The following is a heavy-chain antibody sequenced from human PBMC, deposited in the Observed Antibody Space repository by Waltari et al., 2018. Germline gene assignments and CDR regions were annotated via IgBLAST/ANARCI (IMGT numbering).Heavy chain of an antibody. Sequence: QVQLQESGPGLVKPSETLSLTCPVSGGSINDYYWTWIRQPAGKGLEWIGRIYGSGSTLYNPSLKSRVTISGHTSNNGFSLKLTSVTAADTAVYYCARGVSILTIASTFWLDSWGQGILVTVSS. CDR3: ARGVSILTIASTFWLDS. CDR1: GGSINDYY. V-gene: IGHV4-4*07. D-gene: IGHD2-15*01. CDR2: IYGSGST. J-gene: IGHJ5*01.